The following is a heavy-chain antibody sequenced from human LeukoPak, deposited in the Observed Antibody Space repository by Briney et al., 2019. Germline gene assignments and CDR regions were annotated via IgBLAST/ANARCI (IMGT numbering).Heavy chain of an antibody. V-gene: IGHV3-33*06. CDR1: GFTFSSYG. CDR2: IWYDGSNK. Sequence: PGRSLRLSCAASGFTFSSYGMHWVRQAPGKGLEGVAVIWYDGSNKHYADSVKGRFTISRDNSKNTLYLQMNSLRAEDRAVYYCAKDRGSRGYSNYDFDYWGQGTLVTVSS. J-gene: IGHJ4*02. CDR3: AKDRGSRGYSNYDFDY. D-gene: IGHD4-11*01.